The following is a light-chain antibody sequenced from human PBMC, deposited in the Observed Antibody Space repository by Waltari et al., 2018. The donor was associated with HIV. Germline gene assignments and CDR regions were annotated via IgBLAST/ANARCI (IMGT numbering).Light chain of an antibody. J-gene: IGKJ2*01. Sequence: DIVVTQSPDSLAVSLGEGATINRKSSQSILYSSNNNNYLAWYQQRPGQPPKLRIYGASTRASGVPDRFSGSGSGTDFNLTIGSLQAEDVAVYYCQQYDNTPYTFGQGTKLEIK. V-gene: IGKV4-1*01. CDR2: GAS. CDR1: QSILYSSNNNNY. CDR3: QQYDNTPYT.